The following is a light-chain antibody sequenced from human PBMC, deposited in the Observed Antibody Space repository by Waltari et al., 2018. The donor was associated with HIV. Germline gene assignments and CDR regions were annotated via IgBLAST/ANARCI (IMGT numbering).Light chain of an antibody. CDR3: CSKSTIYFGVL. Sequence: QSALSQPASVSGSPGQSITISCSGTSNDIGISNLVSWYQHHPGKAPKLIIFDVDKRPSGISDRCSGSKSGYTASLTISGLRTEDEADYFCCSKSTIYFGVLFGGGTTLTVL. CDR2: DVD. V-gene: IGLV2-23*02. J-gene: IGLJ2*01. CDR1: SNDIGISNL.